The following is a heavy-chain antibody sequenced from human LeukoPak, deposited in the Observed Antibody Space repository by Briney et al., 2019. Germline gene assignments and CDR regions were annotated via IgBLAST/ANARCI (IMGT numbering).Heavy chain of an antibody. J-gene: IGHJ3*02. Sequence: PGGSLRLSCAASGFTFSSYWMSWVRQAPGKGLEWVANIKQDGSEKYYVDSVKGRFTISRDNAKNSLYLQMNSLRAEDTAVYYCARCSYSGSYSYSAFDIWGQGTMVTVSS. D-gene: IGHD1-26*01. CDR3: ARCSYSGSYSYSAFDI. CDR2: IKQDGSEK. CDR1: GFTFSSYW. V-gene: IGHV3-7*01.